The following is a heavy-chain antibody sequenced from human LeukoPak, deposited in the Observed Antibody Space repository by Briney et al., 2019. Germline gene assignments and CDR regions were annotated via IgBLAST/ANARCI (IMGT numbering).Heavy chain of an antibody. D-gene: IGHD3-10*01. J-gene: IGHJ3*02. Sequence: PGGSLRLSCAASGFTFSSYAMSWVRQAPGKGLEWVSVIYSGGSTYYADSVKGRFTISRHNSKNTLYLQMNSLRAEDTAVYYCARSARFGDHSDAFDIWGQGTMVTVSS. CDR3: ARSARFGDHSDAFDI. CDR1: GFTFSSYA. V-gene: IGHV3-53*04. CDR2: IYSGGST.